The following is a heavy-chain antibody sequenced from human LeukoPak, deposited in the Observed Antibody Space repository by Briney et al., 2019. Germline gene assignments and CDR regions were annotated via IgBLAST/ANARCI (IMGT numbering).Heavy chain of an antibody. D-gene: IGHD6-19*01. CDR3: ARDGGIAVAGSFDY. CDR1: GFTVSSNF. CDR2: IYGGGST. Sequence: GGSLRLSCAASGFTVSSNFMSWVRQAPGKGLEWVSVIYGGGSTYYADSVKGRFIISRDNSKNTLYLQINSLRADDTAMYYCARDGGIAVAGSFDYWGQGTLVTVSS. J-gene: IGHJ4*02. V-gene: IGHV3-66*01.